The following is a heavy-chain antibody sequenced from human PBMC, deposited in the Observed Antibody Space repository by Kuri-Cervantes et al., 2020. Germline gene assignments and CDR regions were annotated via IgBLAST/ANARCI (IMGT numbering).Heavy chain of an antibody. J-gene: IGHJ4*02. CDR1: GGSISSNY. Sequence: SETLSLTCTVSGGSISSNYWSWIRQSPGKGLEWIAQIYYSGSTKYNPSLKSRVTISLDTSKNQFSLKLSSVTAADTAVYYCARGTMVRGVSVFDYWGQGTLVTVSS. V-gene: IGHV4-59*01. CDR2: IYYSGST. CDR3: ARGTMVRGVSVFDY. D-gene: IGHD3-10*01.